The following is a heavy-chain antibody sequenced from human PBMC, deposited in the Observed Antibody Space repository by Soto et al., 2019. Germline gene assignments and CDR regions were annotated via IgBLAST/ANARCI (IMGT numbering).Heavy chain of an antibody. CDR1: GGSLSNYG. D-gene: IGHD4-17*01. Sequence: QVQLVQSGAEVKKPGSSVKVSCKASGGSLSNYGISWVRQAPGQGLEWMGGIIPVFGTANYAQTFQGRVTITADESTNIVYMDVTSLRSEDTAVYYCARGDATKIVVTTYYAMDVWGQGTTVTVSS. J-gene: IGHJ6*02. CDR2: IIPVFGTA. V-gene: IGHV1-69*12. CDR3: ARGDATKIVVTTYYAMDV.